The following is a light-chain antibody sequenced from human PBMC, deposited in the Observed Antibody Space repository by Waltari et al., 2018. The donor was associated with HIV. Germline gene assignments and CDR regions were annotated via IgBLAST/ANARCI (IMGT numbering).Light chain of an antibody. V-gene: IGLV2-23*02. J-gene: IGLJ1*01. CDR2: DVS. CDR1: SSDVGGYNY. Sequence: QSALTQPASVSGSPGQSITISCTGTSSDVGGYNYVSWYQQHPGKAPKLMIYDVSKRPSGVSNRFSGSKSGNTASLTISGLQAEDEADYCCCSYAGSSAYVVGTGTKVTVL. CDR3: CSYAGSSAYV.